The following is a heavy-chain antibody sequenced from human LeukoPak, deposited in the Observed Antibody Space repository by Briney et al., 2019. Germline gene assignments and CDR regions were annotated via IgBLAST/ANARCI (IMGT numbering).Heavy chain of an antibody. J-gene: IGHJ4*02. CDR3: ATGQPGYSSGWYFFDY. D-gene: IGHD6-19*01. V-gene: IGHV1-18*04. CDR2: ISAYNGNT. CDR1: GYTFTGYY. Sequence: ASVKVSCKASGYTFTGYYMHWVRQAPGQGLEWMGWISAYNGNTNYAQKLQGRVTMTTDTSTSTAYMELRSLRSDDTAVYYCATGQPGYSSGWYFFDYWGQGTLVTVSS.